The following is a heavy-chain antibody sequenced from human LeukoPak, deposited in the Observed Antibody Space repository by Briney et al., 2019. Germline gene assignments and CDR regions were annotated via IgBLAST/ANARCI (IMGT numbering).Heavy chain of an antibody. CDR1: GFTFSSFG. Sequence: PGGSLTLSCAASGFTFSSFGIHWVRQPPGKGLEWVAVISYDGNIKYYADAVRGRFAISRDNSEHTLYLQMNSRGDEGTAVYYCAKRCGDCSGWYSVDYWGQGTLVTVSS. CDR2: ISYDGNIK. J-gene: IGHJ4*02. CDR3: AKRCGDCSGWYSVDY. V-gene: IGHV3-30*18. D-gene: IGHD6-19*01.